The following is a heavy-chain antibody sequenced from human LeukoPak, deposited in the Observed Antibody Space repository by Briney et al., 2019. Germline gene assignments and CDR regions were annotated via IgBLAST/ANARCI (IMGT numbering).Heavy chain of an antibody. CDR3: ARDREYYDILTGYKVSHYFDY. CDR2: ISWNSGSI. J-gene: IGHJ4*02. CDR1: GFTFDDYA. D-gene: IGHD3-9*01. Sequence: GGSLRLSCAASGFTFDDYAMHWVRQAPGKGLEWVSGISWNSGSIGYADSVKGRFTISRDNAKNSLYLQMNSLRAEDTAAYYCARDREYYDILTGYKVSHYFDYWGQGTLVTVSS. V-gene: IGHV3-9*01.